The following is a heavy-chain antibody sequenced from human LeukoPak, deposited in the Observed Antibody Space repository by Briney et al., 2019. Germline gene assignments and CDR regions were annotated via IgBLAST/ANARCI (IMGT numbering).Heavy chain of an antibody. CDR1: GYTFTGYY. Sequence: ASAKVSCKASGYTFTGYYMHWVRQAPGQGLEWMGWINPNSGGTNYAQKFQGRVTMTRDTSISTAYMELSRLRSDDTAVYYCARAAIRGVGSMDVWGQGTTVTVSS. CDR2: INPNSGGT. CDR3: ARAAIRGVGSMDV. D-gene: IGHD2-8*02. J-gene: IGHJ6*02. V-gene: IGHV1-2*02.